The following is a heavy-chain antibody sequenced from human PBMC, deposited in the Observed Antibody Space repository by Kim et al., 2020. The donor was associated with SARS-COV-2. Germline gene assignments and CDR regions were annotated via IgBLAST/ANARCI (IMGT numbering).Heavy chain of an antibody. V-gene: IGHV4-34*01. CDR2: INHSGST. D-gene: IGHD6-19*01. J-gene: IGHJ4*02. CDR3: AGERVGYSSGWYYPRFGYFDY. CDR1: GGSFSGYY. Sequence: SETLSLTCAVYGGSFSGYYWSWIRQPPGKGLEWIGEINHSGSTNYNPSLKSRVTISVDTSKNQFSLKLSSVTAADTAVYYCAGERVGYSSGWYYPRFGYFDYWGQGTLVTVSS.